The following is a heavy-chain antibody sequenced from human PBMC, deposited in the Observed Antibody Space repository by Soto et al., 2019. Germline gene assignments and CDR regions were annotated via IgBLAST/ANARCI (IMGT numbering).Heavy chain of an antibody. V-gene: IGHV3-30-3*01. Sequence: GGSLRLSCAASGFTFSSYAMHWVRQAPGKGLEWVAVISYDGSNKYYADSVKGRFTISRDNSKNTLYLQMNSLRAEDTAVYYCARTTVTLRYYYYYYGMDVWGQGTTVTVSS. D-gene: IGHD4-17*01. CDR2: ISYDGSNK. CDR1: GFTFSSYA. J-gene: IGHJ6*02. CDR3: ARTTVTLRYYYYYYGMDV.